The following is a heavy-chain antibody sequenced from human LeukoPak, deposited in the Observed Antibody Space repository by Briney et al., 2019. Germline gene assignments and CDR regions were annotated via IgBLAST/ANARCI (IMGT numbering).Heavy chain of an antibody. Sequence: GGSLRLSCAASGFTFSSYSMNWVRQAPGKGLEWVSSISSSSSYIYYADSVKGRFTISRDNAKNSLYLQMNSLRAEDTAVYYCARDQLTMVRGVTPRFGYWGQGTLVTVSS. D-gene: IGHD3-10*01. J-gene: IGHJ4*02. CDR1: GFTFSSYS. CDR3: ARDQLTMVRGVTPRFGY. V-gene: IGHV3-21*01. CDR2: ISSSSSYI.